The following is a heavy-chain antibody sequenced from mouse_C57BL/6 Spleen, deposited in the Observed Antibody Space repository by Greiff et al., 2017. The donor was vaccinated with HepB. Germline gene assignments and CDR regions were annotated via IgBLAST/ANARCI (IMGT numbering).Heavy chain of an antibody. V-gene: IGHV1-82*01. CDR1: GYAFSSSW. Sequence: VQLKESGPELVKPGASVKISCKASGYAFSSSWMNWVKQRPGKGLEWIGRIYPGDGDTNYNGKFKGKATLTADKSSSTAYMQLSSLTSEDSAVYFCARSPHYGSSPYYAMDYWGQGTSVTVSS. D-gene: IGHD1-1*01. CDR2: IYPGDGDT. J-gene: IGHJ4*01. CDR3: ARSPHYGSSPYYAMDY.